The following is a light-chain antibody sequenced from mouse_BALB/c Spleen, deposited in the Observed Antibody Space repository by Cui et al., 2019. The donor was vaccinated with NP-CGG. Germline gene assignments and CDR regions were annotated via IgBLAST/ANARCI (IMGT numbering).Light chain of an antibody. CDR3: ALWYSNHWV. V-gene: IGLV1*01. Sequence: QAVVTQESAPTTSPGGTVTLTCRSSTGAVTTSNYANWVQEKPDYLFTGLIGGTNNRAPGVPARFSGSLIGDKAALTITGAQTEDEAIYFCALWYSNHWVFGGGTKLTVL. CDR1: TGAVTTSNY. CDR2: GTN. J-gene: IGLJ1*01.